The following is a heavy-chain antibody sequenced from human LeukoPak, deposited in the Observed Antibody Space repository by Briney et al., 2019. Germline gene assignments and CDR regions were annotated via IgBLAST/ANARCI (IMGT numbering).Heavy chain of an antibody. CDR1: GFSLSTSGMC. V-gene: IGHV2-70*11. CDR3: ARIPPSGSPLSYYFDY. Sequence: SGPTLVNPTETLTLTCTFSGFSLSTSGMCVSWIRQPPGKALEWLARIDWNDDKYYSTSLKTRLTISKDTSKNQVVLIMTNMDPVDTATYYCARIPPSGSPLSYYFDYWGQGILVTVSS. D-gene: IGHD5-12*01. CDR2: IDWNDDK. J-gene: IGHJ4*02.